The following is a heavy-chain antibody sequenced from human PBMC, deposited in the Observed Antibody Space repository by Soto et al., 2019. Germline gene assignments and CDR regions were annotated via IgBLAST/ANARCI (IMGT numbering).Heavy chain of an antibody. CDR2: INQDGSGK. D-gene: IGHD2-2*01. V-gene: IGHV3-7*01. CDR3: ARLPLVTSRYYFDF. Sequence: EVQLVEAGGGLVQPGGSLRLSCVASGFTFSTYWMSWVRQSPEKGLGWGANINQDGSGKYHVGCVKGRFTISRDNAKNSLYLQMDSLRGEATAVYYCARLPLVTSRYYFDFWGQGTLVTVSS. CDR1: GFTFSTYW. J-gene: IGHJ4*02.